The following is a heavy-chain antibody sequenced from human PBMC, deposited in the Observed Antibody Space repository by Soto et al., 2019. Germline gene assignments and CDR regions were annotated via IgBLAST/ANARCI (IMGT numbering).Heavy chain of an antibody. Sequence: QVQLLQSGPRLVKPSETLSLTCTVASGSISSYYWSWLRQPPGKGLEWIGYAYYSGTTNYTSSLKSRVSISIDTSKNQFALTLNSVTAADTAVYYCARTPFYYFGLGTHLYYFDSWDQGALVTVSS. CDR1: SGSISSYY. V-gene: IGHV4-59*01. CDR3: ARTPFYYFGLGTHLYYFDS. D-gene: IGHD3-10*01. J-gene: IGHJ4*02. CDR2: AYYSGTT.